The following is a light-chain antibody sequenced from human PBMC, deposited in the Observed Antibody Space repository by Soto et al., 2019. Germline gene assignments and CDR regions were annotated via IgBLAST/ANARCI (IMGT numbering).Light chain of an antibody. CDR1: QSISSW. CDR2: KAS. V-gene: IGKV1-5*03. CDR3: QQYNSYLYT. Sequence: DIQMTQSPSTLSASVGERVTITCRASQSISSWLAWYQQKPGKAPKLLIYKASSLESGVPSRFSGSGSGTESTLTISSLQPDDFATYYCQQYNSYLYTFGQGTKLEIK. J-gene: IGKJ2*01.